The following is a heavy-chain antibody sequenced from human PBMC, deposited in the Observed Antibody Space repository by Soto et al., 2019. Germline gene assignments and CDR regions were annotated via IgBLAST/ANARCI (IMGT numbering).Heavy chain of an antibody. D-gene: IGHD2-21*01. CDR3: ARGDTYGYFDY. J-gene: IGHJ4*02. CDR2: IWYDGSKK. Sequence: GGSLRLSCAASGFTFSYHGMHWVRQAPGKGLEWVAVIWYDGSKKYYADSVKGRVTITRDNSKNTMYVQMNSLRVEDTAVYYCARGDTYGYFDYWGQGTLVTVSS. CDR1: GFTFSYHG. V-gene: IGHV3-33*01.